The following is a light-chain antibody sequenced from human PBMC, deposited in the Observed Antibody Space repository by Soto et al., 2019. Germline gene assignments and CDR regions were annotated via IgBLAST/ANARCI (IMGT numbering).Light chain of an antibody. J-gene: IGKJ3*01. V-gene: IGKV3-20*01. Sequence: ETVLTQSPGTLSLSPGERATLSCRASQSVSSNYLAWYQQKPGQAPRLLIYGASSRATGIPDRFSGRGSGTDFTLTISRLEPEDFAVYYCQQYGSSPFTFGPGTKVDIK. CDR3: QQYGSSPFT. CDR2: GAS. CDR1: QSVSSNY.